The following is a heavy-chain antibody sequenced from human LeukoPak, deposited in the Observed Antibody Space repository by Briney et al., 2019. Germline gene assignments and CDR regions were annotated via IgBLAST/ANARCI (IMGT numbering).Heavy chain of an antibody. CDR1: GYTFTSYA. CDR2: MNPNSGNT. V-gene: IGHV1-8*02. D-gene: IGHD1-1*01. Sequence: ASVKVSCKASGYTFTSYAMNWVRQAPGQGLEWMGYMNPNSGNTGYAQKFQGRVTMTSDTSISTAYMELSSLSSEDTAIYYCATELRHQDYWGQGTLVTVSS. J-gene: IGHJ4*02. CDR3: ATELRHQDY.